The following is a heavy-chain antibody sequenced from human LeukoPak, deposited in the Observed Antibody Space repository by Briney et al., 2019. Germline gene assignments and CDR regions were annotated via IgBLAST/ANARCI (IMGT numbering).Heavy chain of an antibody. V-gene: IGHV4-39*07. CDR2: IYYSGST. CDR3: ARDSSGTGYFDY. Sequence: PSETLSLTCTVSGGSISSSSYYWGWIRQPPGKGLEWIESIYYSGSTYYNPSLKSRVTISVDTSKNQFSLKLSSVTAADTAVYYCARDSSGTGYFDYWGQGTLVTVSS. J-gene: IGHJ4*02. D-gene: IGHD6-19*01. CDR1: GGSISSSSYY.